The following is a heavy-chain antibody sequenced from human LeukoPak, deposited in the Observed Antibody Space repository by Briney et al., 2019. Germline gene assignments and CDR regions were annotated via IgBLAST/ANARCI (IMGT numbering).Heavy chain of an antibody. Sequence: SGTLSLTCAVSGGSISSSNWWSWVRPPPGKGLEWIGEIYHSGSTNYNPSLKSRVTISVDKSKRQFSLKLSSVTAADTAVYYCARDGRSAWYRGGKFDPWGQGTLVTVSS. D-gene: IGHD6-19*01. CDR1: GGSISSSNW. CDR2: IYHSGST. CDR3: ARDGRSAWYRGGKFDP. J-gene: IGHJ5*02. V-gene: IGHV4-4*02.